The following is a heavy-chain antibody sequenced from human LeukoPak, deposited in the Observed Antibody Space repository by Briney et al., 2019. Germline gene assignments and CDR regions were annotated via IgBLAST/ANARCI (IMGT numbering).Heavy chain of an antibody. CDR3: ATAWEPAALVDY. CDR1: GYTLTELS. D-gene: IGHD1-26*01. CDR2: FDPEDGET. V-gene: IGHV1-24*01. J-gene: IGHJ4*02. Sequence: ASVKVSCKVSGYTLTELSMHWVRQAPGKGRDWMGGFDPEDGETIYAQKFQGRVTMTEDTSTDTAYMELSSLRAEDTPVYYCATAWEPAALVDYWGQGTLVTVSS.